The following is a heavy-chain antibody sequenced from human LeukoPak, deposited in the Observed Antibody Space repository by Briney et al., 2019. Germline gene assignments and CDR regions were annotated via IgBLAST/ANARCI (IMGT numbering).Heavy chain of an antibody. J-gene: IGHJ6*02. CDR2: IRSKAYGGTT. CDR1: GFTFSSYA. D-gene: IGHD5-18*01. Sequence: PGGSLRLSCAASGFTFSSYAMSWVRQAPGKGLEWVGFIRSKAYGGTTEYAASVKGRFTISRDDSKSIAYLQMNSLKTEDTAVYYCTRDRPSAPQRLWLRWYYYYGMDVWGQGTTVTVSS. V-gene: IGHV3-49*04. CDR3: TRDRPSAPQRLWLRWYYYYGMDV.